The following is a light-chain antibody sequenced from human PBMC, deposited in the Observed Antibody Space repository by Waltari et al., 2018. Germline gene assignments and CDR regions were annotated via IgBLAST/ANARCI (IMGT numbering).Light chain of an antibody. CDR1: QSVSRS. Sequence: EIVLTQSPGTLSLSPGERATLSCRASQSVSRSLAWYQQKPGQAPRLRIYGASSRATGVPDRFSGSGSGTDFSLTISRLEPEEFAVYYCQHYVRLPVTFGQGTKVEIK. J-gene: IGKJ1*01. V-gene: IGKV3-20*01. CDR2: GAS. CDR3: QHYVRLPVT.